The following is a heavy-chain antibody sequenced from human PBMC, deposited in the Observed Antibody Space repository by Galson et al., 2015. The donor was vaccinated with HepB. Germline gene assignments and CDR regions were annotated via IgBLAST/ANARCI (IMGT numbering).Heavy chain of an antibody. Sequence: VKVSCKASGYRFIDHYIHWVRQAPGQGLEWMGRINPNSGGTNFAQKFQGRVTMTRDTSISTAYMELNILRSDDTAVYYCARVKVTVFDYWGQGTLVTVSS. V-gene: IGHV1-2*06. CDR3: ARVKVTVFDY. CDR2: INPNSGGT. J-gene: IGHJ4*02. CDR1: GYRFIDHY. D-gene: IGHD2-21*02.